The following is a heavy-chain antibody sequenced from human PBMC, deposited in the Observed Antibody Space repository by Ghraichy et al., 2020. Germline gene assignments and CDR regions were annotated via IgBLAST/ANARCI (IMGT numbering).Heavy chain of an antibody. Sequence: SETLSLTCTVSGGSISGYYWTWIRQPPGKGLELIGYLYYTGSTNYNPSLKSRVTISVDTSKNQFSLKLSSVTAADTAVYYCARGSITYYYGMDVCGQGTTVTVSS. D-gene: IGHD1-14*01. CDR3: ARGSITYYYGMDV. J-gene: IGHJ6*02. CDR1: GGSISGYY. V-gene: IGHV4-59*08. CDR2: LYYTGST.